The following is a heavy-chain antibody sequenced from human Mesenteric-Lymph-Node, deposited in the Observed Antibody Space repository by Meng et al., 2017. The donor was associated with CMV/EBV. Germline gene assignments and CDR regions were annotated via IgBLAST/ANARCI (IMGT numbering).Heavy chain of an antibody. CDR2: IRQDGSET. D-gene: IGHD3-10*01. CDR1: GFTFSNYW. V-gene: IGHV3-7*01. J-gene: IGHJ4*02. CDR3: ARRFTGIDY. Sequence: GESLKISCAASGFTFSNYWMTWVRQAPGKGLEWVANIRQDGSETYYVDSVRGRFTISRDNAKNSLFMQMNSLRVEDTALYYCARRFTGIDYWGQGTLVTVSS.